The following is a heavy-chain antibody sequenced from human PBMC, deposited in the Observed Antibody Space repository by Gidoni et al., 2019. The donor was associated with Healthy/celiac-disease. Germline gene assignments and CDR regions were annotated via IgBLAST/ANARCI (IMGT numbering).Heavy chain of an antibody. CDR2: IYPGDSDT. CDR3: ARHVHSSSSDYYYYYGMDV. J-gene: IGHJ6*02. D-gene: IGHD6-6*01. CDR1: GYSFTSSW. V-gene: IGHV5-51*01. Sequence: EVQLVQSGAEVKKPGESLKISCKGSGYSFTSSWLGWVRQMPGKGLEWMGIIYPGDSDTRYSPSFQGQVTISADKSISTAYLQWSSLKASDTAMYYCARHVHSSSSDYYYYYGMDVWGQGTTVTVSS.